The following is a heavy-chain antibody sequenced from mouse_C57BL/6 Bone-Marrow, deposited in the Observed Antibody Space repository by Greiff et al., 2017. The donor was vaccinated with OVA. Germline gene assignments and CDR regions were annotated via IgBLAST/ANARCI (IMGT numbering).Heavy chain of an antibody. V-gene: IGHV7-1*01. Sequence: VQVVESGGGLVQSGRSLRLSCATSGFTFSDFYMEWVRQAPGKGLEWIAASRNKANDYTTEYSASVKGRFIVSRDTSQSILYLQMNALRAEDTAIYYCARDFYYGNHEAYWGQGTLVTVSA. CDR3: ARDFYYGNHEAY. D-gene: IGHD2-1*01. CDR1: GFTFSDFY. CDR2: SRNKANDYTT. J-gene: IGHJ3*01.